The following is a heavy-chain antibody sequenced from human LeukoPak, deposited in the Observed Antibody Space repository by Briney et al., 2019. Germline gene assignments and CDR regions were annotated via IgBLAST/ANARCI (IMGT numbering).Heavy chain of an antibody. CDR2: IYTSGST. J-gene: IGHJ4*02. D-gene: IGHD2-21*01. Sequence: SETLSLTCTASGGSISSYYWSWIRQPAGKGLEWIGRIYTSGSTNYNPSLKGRVTMSVDTSKNQFSLKLRSVTAADTAVYYCARGAAYCGGDCSVYFDYWGQGTLVTVSS. CDR1: GGSISSYY. CDR3: ARGAAYCGGDCSVYFDY. V-gene: IGHV4-4*07.